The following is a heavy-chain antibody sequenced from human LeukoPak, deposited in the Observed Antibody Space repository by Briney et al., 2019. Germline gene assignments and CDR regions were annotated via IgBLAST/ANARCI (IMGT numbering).Heavy chain of an antibody. D-gene: IGHD2-21*02. Sequence: VASVKVSCKASGYTFTGYYMHWLRQAPGQGLEWMGRIIPILGIANYAQKFQGRVTITADKSTSTAYMELSSLRSEDTAVYYCARLPERKYCGGDCYGNWFDPWGQGTLVTVSS. V-gene: IGHV1-69*02. CDR1: GYTFTGYY. J-gene: IGHJ5*02. CDR2: IIPILGIA. CDR3: ARLPERKYCGGDCYGNWFDP.